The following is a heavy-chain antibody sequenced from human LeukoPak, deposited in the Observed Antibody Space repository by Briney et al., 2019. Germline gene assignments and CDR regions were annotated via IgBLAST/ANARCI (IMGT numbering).Heavy chain of an antibody. CDR2: IYPGDSDT. D-gene: IGHD5-12*01. Sequence: GESLKISCKGSGYSFTSYWIGWVRQMPGKGLEWMGIIYPGDSDTRYSPSFQGQVTISADKSISTAYMELSSLRSEDTAVYYCARACVDGSGYDFGDAFDIWGQGTMVTVSS. V-gene: IGHV5-51*01. CDR1: GYSFTSYW. J-gene: IGHJ3*02. CDR3: ARACVDGSGYDFGDAFDI.